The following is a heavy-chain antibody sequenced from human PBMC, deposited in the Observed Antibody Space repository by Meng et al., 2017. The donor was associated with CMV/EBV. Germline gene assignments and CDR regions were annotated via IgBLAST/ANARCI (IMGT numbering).Heavy chain of an antibody. CDR3: ARDVIILGFSGLDV. D-gene: IGHD3-10*01. J-gene: IGHJ6*02. Sequence: GESLKISCVASGFTLSGYGMHWVRQAPGKGLEWVALISHDGSNQYYADSVRGRFSISRDNSKNTLYVNMNNLRPEDTATYYCARDVIILGFSGLDVWGQGSTVTVSS. CDR2: ISHDGSNQ. CDR1: GFTLSGYG. V-gene: IGHV3-30*03.